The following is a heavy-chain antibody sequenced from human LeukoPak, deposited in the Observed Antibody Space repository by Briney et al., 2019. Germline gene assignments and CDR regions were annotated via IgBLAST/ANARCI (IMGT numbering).Heavy chain of an antibody. D-gene: IGHD3-22*01. J-gene: IGHJ4*02. CDR1: GFTFSSYG. CDR2: IWYDGSNK. Sequence: PGGSLRLSCAASGFTFSSYGMHWVRQAPGKGLEWVAVIWYDGSNKYYADSVKGRFTISRDNSKNTLYLQMNSLKVEDTAVYYCAKFRYHSNDNNYLDFNYWGQGTLVTVSS. CDR3: AKFRYHSNDNNYLDFNY. V-gene: IGHV3-33*06.